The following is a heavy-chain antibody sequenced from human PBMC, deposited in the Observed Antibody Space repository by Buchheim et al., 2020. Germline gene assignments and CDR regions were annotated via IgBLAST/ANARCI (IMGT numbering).Heavy chain of an antibody. CDR1: GFTFSSYG. CDR3: ARDLHSTGAP. V-gene: IGHV3-30*03. CDR2: ISYDGQNK. J-gene: IGHJ4*02. Sequence: QVQLVESGGGVVQPGTSLRLSCVDSGFTFSSYGMHWVRQAPGKGLEWVGVISYDGQNKYYADAVKGRFTISRDNSKNILYLQMNSLRAEDTAVYYCARDLHSTGAPWGQGTL. D-gene: IGHD2/OR15-2a*01.